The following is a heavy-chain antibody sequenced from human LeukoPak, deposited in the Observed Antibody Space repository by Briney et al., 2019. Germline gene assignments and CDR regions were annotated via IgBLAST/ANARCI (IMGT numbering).Heavy chain of an antibody. J-gene: IGHJ4*02. D-gene: IGHD3-9*01. CDR1: GFTFGPYW. CDR3: AKSHFDWLSTIDY. Sequence: GGSLRLSCVASGFTFGPYWMHWVRQVPGKGLEWVAVISYDGSNKYYADSVKGRFTISRDNSKNTLYLQMNSLRAEDTAVYYCAKSHFDWLSTIDYWGQGTLVTVSS. CDR2: ISYDGSNK. V-gene: IGHV3-30*18.